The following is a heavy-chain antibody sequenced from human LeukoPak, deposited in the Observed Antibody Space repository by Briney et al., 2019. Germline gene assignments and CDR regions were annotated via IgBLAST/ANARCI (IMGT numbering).Heavy chain of an antibody. D-gene: IGHD3-3*01. CDR3: ARAPYYDFWSGYYFDY. CDR2: IYYSGST. CDR1: GGSISSYY. J-gene: IGHJ4*02. Sequence: SETLSLTCTVSGGSISSYYWSGIRQPPGKGLEWSGYIYYSGSTNYNPSLKSRVTISLDTSNNQFSLKLSSVTAADTAVYYCARAPYYDFWSGYYFDYWGQGTLVTVSS. V-gene: IGHV4-59*01.